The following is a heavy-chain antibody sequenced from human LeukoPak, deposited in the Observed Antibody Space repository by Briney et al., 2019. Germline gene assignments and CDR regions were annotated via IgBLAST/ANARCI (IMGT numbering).Heavy chain of an antibody. J-gene: IGHJ4*02. Sequence: GGSLRLSCVASGFTFSSYAMSWVRQAPGKGLEWVSTISGSGGSTYYADSVKGRFTISRDNSKNTLYLQMNSLRAEDTAVYYCAKVPSGASKTFDYWGQGSLVTVSS. V-gene: IGHV3-23*01. CDR1: GFTFSSYA. D-gene: IGHD3-10*01. CDR2: ISGSGGST. CDR3: AKVPSGASKTFDY.